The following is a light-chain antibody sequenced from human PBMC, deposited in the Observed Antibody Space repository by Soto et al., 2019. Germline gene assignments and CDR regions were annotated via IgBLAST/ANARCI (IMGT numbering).Light chain of an antibody. CDR1: QSVSSN. CDR3: QQYNSWPQT. CDR2: GAS. Sequence: EIVMTQSPATLSVSPGARATLSCRASQSVSSNLAWYQQKPGQAPRRLINGASTRATGIPARFSGSGSGTEFTLTISSLQSEDFAVYYCQQYNSWPQTFGQGTKLDIK. V-gene: IGKV3-15*01. J-gene: IGKJ2*01.